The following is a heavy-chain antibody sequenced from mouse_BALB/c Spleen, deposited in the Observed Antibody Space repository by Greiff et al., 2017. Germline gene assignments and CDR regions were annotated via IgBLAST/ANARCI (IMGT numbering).Heavy chain of an antibody. D-gene: IGHD4-1*01. Sequence: QVQLQQSGAELVRPGTSVKVSCKASGYAFTNYLIEWVKQRPGQGLEWIGVINPGSGGTNYNEKFKGKATLTADKSSSTAYMQLSSLTSDDSAVYFCARRAGTNAMDDWGQGTSVTVSS. CDR2: INPGSGGT. J-gene: IGHJ4*01. CDR3: ARRAGTNAMDD. V-gene: IGHV1-54*01. CDR1: GYAFTNYL.